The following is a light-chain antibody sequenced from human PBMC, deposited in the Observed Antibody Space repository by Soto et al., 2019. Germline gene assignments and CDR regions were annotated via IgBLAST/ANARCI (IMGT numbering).Light chain of an antibody. CDR1: SSNIGAGYA. CDR2: DNN. Sequence: QSVLTQPPSVSGAPGQRITISCTGSSSNIGAGYAVHWYQHLPGTAPKLLIFDNNNRPSGLPDRFSGSKSGPSASRAITGVQAEDEADYYCQSFDSGLSVVVFGGGTKLTVL. CDR3: QSFDSGLSVVV. J-gene: IGLJ2*01. V-gene: IGLV1-40*01.